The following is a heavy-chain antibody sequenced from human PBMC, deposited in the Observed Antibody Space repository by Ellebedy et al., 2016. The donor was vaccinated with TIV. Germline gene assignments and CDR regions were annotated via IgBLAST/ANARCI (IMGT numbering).Heavy chain of an antibody. CDR3: ATGGSSGWYSWFDP. D-gene: IGHD6-19*01. CDR2: INPSGGTT. Sequence: ASVKVSCXASGYTFTNYYMHWVRQAPGQGLEWMGIINPSGGTTSYAQKFQDRVTMTRDTSTSTVYMELSSLRSEDTAVYYCATGGSSGWYSWFDPWGQGTLVTVSS. J-gene: IGHJ5*02. V-gene: IGHV1-46*03. CDR1: GYTFTNYY.